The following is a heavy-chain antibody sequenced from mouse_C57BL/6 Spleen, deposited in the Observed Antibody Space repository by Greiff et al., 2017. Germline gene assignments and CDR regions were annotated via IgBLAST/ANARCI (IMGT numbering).Heavy chain of an antibody. J-gene: IGHJ2*01. Sequence: EVQLVESGGGLVKPGGSLKLSCAASGFNFSRYAMSWVRQTPEKRLEWVATISDGGSYTYYPDNVKGRFTISGDNAKNNLYLQMSHLKSEDTAMYYCARDLMVTSSFDYWGQGTTLTVSS. V-gene: IGHV5-4*01. D-gene: IGHD2-2*01. CDR3: ARDLMVTSSFDY. CDR2: ISDGGSYT. CDR1: GFNFSRYA.